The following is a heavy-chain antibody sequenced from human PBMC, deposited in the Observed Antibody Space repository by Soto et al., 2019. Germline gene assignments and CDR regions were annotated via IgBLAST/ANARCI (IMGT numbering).Heavy chain of an antibody. D-gene: IGHD3-10*01. Sequence: QVQLVQSGAEVKKPGSSVKVSCKAPGGTFSSYAISWVRQAPGQGLEWMGGIIPIFGTANYAQKCQGRVTITAEESTSTAYMELSSLRSEDTAVYYCARVPMVRGAQYYYYYYGMDVWGQGTTVTV. CDR3: ARVPMVRGAQYYYYYYGMDV. CDR2: IIPIFGTA. J-gene: IGHJ6*02. CDR1: GGTFSSYA. V-gene: IGHV1-69*12.